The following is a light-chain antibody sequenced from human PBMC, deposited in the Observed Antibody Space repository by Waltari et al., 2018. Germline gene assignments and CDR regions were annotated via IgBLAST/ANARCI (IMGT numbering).Light chain of an antibody. J-gene: IGKJ3*01. CDR3: HQRSNWPPFT. Sequence: EIVLTQSPGTLSLSPWESATLSCRASQSVGSSLAWYQQKPGQTPRLLIHDASNRATGIPARCSGSGSVTDFTLTISSLEPDDFAVYYCHQRSNWPPFTFGPGTTVDLK. CDR1: QSVGSS. CDR2: DAS. V-gene: IGKV3-11*01.